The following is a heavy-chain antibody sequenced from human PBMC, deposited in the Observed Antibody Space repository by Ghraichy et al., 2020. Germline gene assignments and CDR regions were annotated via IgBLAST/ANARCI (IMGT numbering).Heavy chain of an antibody. D-gene: IGHD6-6*01. CDR2: INHRRDT. CDR1: DGSLTAYY. CDR3: ARTGYPYRQLVRYQNTYFDP. V-gene: IGHV4-34*01. Sequence: SETLSLTCAVYDGSLTAYYWTWIRQSSGKGLEWIGEINHRRDTNYNPSLKSRLTISIDMSKKQFSLQLRSVTAADTGLYFCARTGYPYRQLVRYQNTYFDPWGQGTLVTVSS. J-gene: IGHJ5*02.